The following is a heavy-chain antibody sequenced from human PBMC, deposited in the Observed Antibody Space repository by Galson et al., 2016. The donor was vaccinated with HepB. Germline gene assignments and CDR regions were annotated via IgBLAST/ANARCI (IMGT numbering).Heavy chain of an antibody. CDR1: GFTVSNNY. D-gene: IGHD2-2*01. J-gene: IGHJ6*02. CDR2: IYSGGAT. V-gene: IGHV3-66*01. Sequence: SLRLSCAASGFTVSNNYMRWVRQAPGKGLEWISLIYSGGATYYADSVKGRFTISRDNSKNTLYLQMNSLRVEDTAVYYCTRGGCSSTSCYGGVGMEVWGQGTTVTVSS. CDR3: TRGGCSSTSCYGGVGMEV.